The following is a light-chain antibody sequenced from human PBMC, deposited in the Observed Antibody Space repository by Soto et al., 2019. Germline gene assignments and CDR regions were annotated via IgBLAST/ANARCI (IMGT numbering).Light chain of an antibody. V-gene: IGKV3-20*01. J-gene: IGKJ1*01. CDR3: QQYGSSPLT. CDR1: QSVSSSY. CDR2: GAS. Sequence: EIVLTQSPGTLSLSPGERATLSCRASQSVSSSYLAWYQQKPGQAPRLLIYGASSRSTGIPDRFSGSGSGTDFTLTISSLEPEDFAVYYCQQYGSSPLTCGQGTKLEIK.